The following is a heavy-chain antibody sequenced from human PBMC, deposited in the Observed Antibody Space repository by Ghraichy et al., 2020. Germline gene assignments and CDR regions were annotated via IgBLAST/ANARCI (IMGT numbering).Heavy chain of an antibody. CDR3: ARSRRDIVVVVAAKVNYFDY. CDR1: GGSFSGYY. D-gene: IGHD2-15*01. CDR2: INHSGST. Sequence: SQTLSLTCAVYGGSFSGYYWSWIRQPPGKGLEWIGEINHSGSTNYNPSLKSRVTISVDTSKNQFSLKLSSVTAADTAVYYCARSRRDIVVVVAAKVNYFDYWGQGTLVTVSS. J-gene: IGHJ4*02. V-gene: IGHV4-34*01.